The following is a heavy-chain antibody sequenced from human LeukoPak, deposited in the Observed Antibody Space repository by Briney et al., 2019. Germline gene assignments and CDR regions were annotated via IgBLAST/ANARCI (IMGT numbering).Heavy chain of an antibody. CDR1: SGSISSDY. Sequence: SETLSLTCTVSSGSISSDYWSWIRHPPGKGLEWIGYIYYSGTTNYNPSLKSRVTMSVDTSRKLFSLKLSSVTAADTAVYYCARSKYYFDYWGQGTLVTVSS. D-gene: IGHD2/OR15-2a*01. CDR2: IYYSGTT. V-gene: IGHV4-59*01. J-gene: IGHJ4*02. CDR3: ARSKYYFDY.